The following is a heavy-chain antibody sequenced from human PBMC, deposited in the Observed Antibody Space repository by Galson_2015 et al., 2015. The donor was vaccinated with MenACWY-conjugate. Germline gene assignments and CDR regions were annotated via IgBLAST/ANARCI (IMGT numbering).Heavy chain of an antibody. V-gene: IGHV1-69*13. CDR3: ARDGHSSTWNQYNWFDP. CDR1: GGTFSSYS. D-gene: IGHD6-13*01. CDR2: IIPIFGAA. Sequence: SVKVSCKASGGTFSSYSISWVRQAPGQGLEWMGAIIPIFGAANYAQRFQGRVTMTADESTTTAYMELSSLRSEDTAVYYCARDGHSSTWNQYNWFDPWGQGTLVTVSS. J-gene: IGHJ5*02.